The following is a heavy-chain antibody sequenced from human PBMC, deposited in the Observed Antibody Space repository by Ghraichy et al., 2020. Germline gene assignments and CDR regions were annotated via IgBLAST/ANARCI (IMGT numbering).Heavy chain of an antibody. CDR3: ARGGGSYSHDAFDI. V-gene: IGHV3-33*01. CDR1: GFTFSSYG. D-gene: IGHD1-26*01. J-gene: IGHJ3*02. CDR2: IWYDGSNK. Sequence: GSLRLSCAASGFTFSSYGMHWVRQAPGKGLEWVAVIWYDGSNKYYADSVKGRFTISRDNSKNTLYLQMNSLRAEDTAVYYCARGGGSYSHDAFDIWGQGTMVTVSS.